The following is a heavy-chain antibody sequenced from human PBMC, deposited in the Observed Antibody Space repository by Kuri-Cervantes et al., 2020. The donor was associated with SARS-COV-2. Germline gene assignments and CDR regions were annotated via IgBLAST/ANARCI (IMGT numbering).Heavy chain of an antibody. V-gene: IGHV1-2*04. D-gene: IGHD1-26*01. CDR1: GYTFPGYY. CDR3: ARAGGFASFDY. Sequence: ASVQVSCKASGYTFPGYYMHWARQAPGQGLEWMGWINPNSGGTNYAQKFQGLVTMDRDTSISTAYMVLCRLRSDDTAVYYCARAGGFASFDYWGQGTLVTVSS. J-gene: IGHJ4*02. CDR2: INPNSGGT.